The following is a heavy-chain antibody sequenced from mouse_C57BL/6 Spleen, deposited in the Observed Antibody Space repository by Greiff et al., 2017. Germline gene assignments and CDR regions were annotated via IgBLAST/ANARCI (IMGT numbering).Heavy chain of an antibody. CDR3: ASHYYDYHYFDY. D-gene: IGHD2-4*01. J-gene: IGHJ2*01. CDR1: GYTFTSYW. Sequence: QVQLQQSGAELVKPGASVKMSCKASGYTFTSYWITWVKQRPGQGLEWIGDIYPGSGSTNYNEKFKSKATLTVDTSSSTAYMQLSSLTSEDSAVYYCASHYYDYHYFDYWGQGTTLTVSS. V-gene: IGHV1-55*01. CDR2: IYPGSGST.